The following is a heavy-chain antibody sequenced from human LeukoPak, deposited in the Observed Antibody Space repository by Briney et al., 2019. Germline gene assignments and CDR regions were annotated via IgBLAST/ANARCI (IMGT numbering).Heavy chain of an antibody. CDR3: ARDGGALRWSFFDY. CDR1: GGSISSGGYY. CDR2: IYYSGST. V-gene: IGHV4-31*03. J-gene: IGHJ4*02. Sequence: PSETLSLTCTVSGGSISSGGYYWSWICQHPGKGLEWIGYIYYSGSTYYNPSLKSRVTISVDTSKNQFSLKLSSVTAAVTAVYYCARDGGALRWSFFDYWGQGTLVTVSS. D-gene: IGHD4-23*01.